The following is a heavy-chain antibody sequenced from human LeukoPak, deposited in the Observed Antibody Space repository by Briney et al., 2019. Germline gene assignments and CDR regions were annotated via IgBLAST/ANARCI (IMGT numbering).Heavy chain of an antibody. CDR1: GGTFSSYA. J-gene: IGHJ4*02. CDR3: AREDILTKGFAY. CDR2: IIPIFGTA. Sequence: GASVKVSCKASGGTFSSYAISWVRQAPGQGLEWMGGIIPIFGTANYAQKFQGRVTMTRDTSTSTVYMELSSLRSEDTAVYYCAREDILTKGFAYWGQGTLVTVSS. V-gene: IGHV1-69*05. D-gene: IGHD3-9*01.